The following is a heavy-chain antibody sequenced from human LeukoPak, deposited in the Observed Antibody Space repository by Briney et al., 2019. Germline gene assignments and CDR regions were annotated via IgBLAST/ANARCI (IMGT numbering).Heavy chain of an antibody. V-gene: IGHV2-5*02. Sequence: SGPTLVKPTQTLTLTCTFSGFSLSTSGEGVGWIRQPPGRALEWLALIYWDDDKRYNSSLRKRLTITKDTSKNQVVLRMTNMDPVDTATYYCAHSPYSSSWYVYWGQGTLVTVSS. CDR3: AHSPYSSSWYVY. D-gene: IGHD6-13*01. CDR2: IYWDDDK. CDR1: GFSLSTSGEG. J-gene: IGHJ4*02.